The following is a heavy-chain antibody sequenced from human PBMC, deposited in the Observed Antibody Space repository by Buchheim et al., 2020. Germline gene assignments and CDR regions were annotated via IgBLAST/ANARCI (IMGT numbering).Heavy chain of an antibody. CDR2: ISGSGGST. CDR1: GFTFSSYA. CDR3: AKAHLGVHNYYYGMDV. D-gene: IGHD7-27*01. J-gene: IGHJ6*02. Sequence: EVQLLESGGGLVQPGGSLRLSCAASGFTFSSYAMSWVRQAPGKGLEWVSAISGSGGSTYYADSVKGRFTISSDNSTKTLYLQMNSLRAEDTAVYYCAKAHLGVHNYYYGMDVWGQGTT. V-gene: IGHV3-23*01.